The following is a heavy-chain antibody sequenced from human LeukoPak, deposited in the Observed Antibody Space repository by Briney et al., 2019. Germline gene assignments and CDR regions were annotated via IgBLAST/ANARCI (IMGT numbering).Heavy chain of an antibody. V-gene: IGHV5-51*01. J-gene: IGHJ6*02. Sequence: GESLKISCKGSGYSFTSYWIGWVRQMPGKGLEWMGIIYPGDSDTRYSPSFQGQVTISADKSISTAYLQWSSLKASDTAMYYCARNSYGSHYYYGMDVWGQGTTVTVSS. CDR1: GYSFTSYW. D-gene: IGHD5-18*01. CDR2: IYPGDSDT. CDR3: ARNSYGSHYYYGMDV.